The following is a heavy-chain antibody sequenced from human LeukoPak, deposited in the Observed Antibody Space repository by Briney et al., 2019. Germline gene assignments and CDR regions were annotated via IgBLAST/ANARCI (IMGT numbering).Heavy chain of an antibody. J-gene: IGHJ4*02. CDR3: ARLNFRGGEALHFDS. V-gene: IGHV4-4*09. CDR1: GGSLTNYY. Sequence: SETLSLTCSVSGGSLTNYYWGWIRQPPGRGLEFIGYIHSDGTTNYDSSLQSRVAISLDTSKIQFSLRLYSVTAADTALYFCARLNFRGGEALHFDSWGQGTLVTVSS. CDR2: IHSDGTT. D-gene: IGHD3-16*01.